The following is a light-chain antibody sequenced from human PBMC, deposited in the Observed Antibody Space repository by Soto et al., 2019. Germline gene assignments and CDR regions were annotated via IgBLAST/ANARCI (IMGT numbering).Light chain of an antibody. CDR2: EVS. CDR3: FSFTSTNTHV. V-gene: IGLV2-14*01. J-gene: IGLJ1*01. CDR1: SSDVGGYNY. Sequence: QSALTQPASVSGSPGQSITISCTGTSSDVGGYNYVSWYQRHPGKAPKLIIYEVSNRPSGVSNRFSASKSGNTASLTISGLQAEDEADYYCFSFTSTNTHVFGSGTKLTVL.